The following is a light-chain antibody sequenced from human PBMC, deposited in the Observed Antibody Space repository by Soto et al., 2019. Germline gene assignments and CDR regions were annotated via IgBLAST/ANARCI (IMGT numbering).Light chain of an antibody. V-gene: IGKV3-15*01. Sequence: EIQMTQSPATLSVSVGERATLSCRASQSIDSNLAWYHKKPCQAHHLIIYMASTRYSVISSSFIGSWSFTEFPLTISSLQSEDFGVYCCHQYTNWRPFGQGTKVDI. CDR1: QSIDSN. J-gene: IGKJ1*01. CDR2: MAS. CDR3: HQYTNWRP.